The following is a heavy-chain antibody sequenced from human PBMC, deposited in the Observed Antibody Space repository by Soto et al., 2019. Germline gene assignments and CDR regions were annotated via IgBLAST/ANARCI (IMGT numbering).Heavy chain of an antibody. CDR3: GRGATVTRYDY. Sequence: SETLSLTCTVSGASVSSGGFYWAWIRQPPGKGLEWIGFGSYSGTTNYKPYLKSRVTISVDTSRSQISLKVSSLTAADTAVYYCGRGATVTRYDYWGQGTLVTVSS. D-gene: IGHD3-9*01. CDR1: GASVSSGGFY. V-gene: IGHV4-61*08. J-gene: IGHJ4*02. CDR2: GSYSGTT.